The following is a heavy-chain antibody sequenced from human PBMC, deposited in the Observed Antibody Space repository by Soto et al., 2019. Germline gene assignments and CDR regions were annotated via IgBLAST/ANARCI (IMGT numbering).Heavy chain of an antibody. D-gene: IGHD1-1*01. V-gene: IGHV4-61*01. CDR1: GASVNSGSVF. J-gene: IGHJ4*02. Sequence: SETLSLTCTVSGASVNSGSVFWTWIRQPPGKGLEWIGFVHSSGSTKYNPSLNSRVTISKETSKNQFSLNLRSVTAADTAMYYCARERGTDVLRGVDYWGQGTLVTVSS. CDR3: ARERGTDVLRGVDY. CDR2: VHSSGST.